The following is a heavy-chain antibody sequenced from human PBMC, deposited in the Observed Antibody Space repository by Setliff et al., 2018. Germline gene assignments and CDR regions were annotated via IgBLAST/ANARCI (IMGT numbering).Heavy chain of an antibody. J-gene: IGHJ4*02. D-gene: IGHD2-2*01. Sequence: PGGSLRLSCAASGFTFDDYAMHWVRQAPGKGLEWVSGISWNSGSIDYADSVKGRFTISRDNAKNTLYLQMNSLRAEDTAVYYCARAHSSTLSVHDYWGQGTLVTVSS. CDR2: ISWNSGSI. CDR3: ARAHSSTLSVHDY. V-gene: IGHV3-9*01. CDR1: GFTFDDYA.